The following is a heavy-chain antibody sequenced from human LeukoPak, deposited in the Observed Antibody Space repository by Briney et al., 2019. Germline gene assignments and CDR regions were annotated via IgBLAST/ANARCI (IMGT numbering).Heavy chain of an antibody. D-gene: IGHD5-24*01. CDR2: ISSSSSTI. CDR1: GFTFSSYS. V-gene: IGHV3-48*02. CDR3: ARGRRDGYNFPRLEYFDY. J-gene: IGHJ4*02. Sequence: PGGSLRLSCAASGFTFSSYSMNWVRQAPGKGLEWVSYISSSSSTIYYADSVKGRFTISRDNAKNSLYLQMNSLRDEDTAVYYCARGRRDGYNFPRLEYFDYRGQGTLVTVSS.